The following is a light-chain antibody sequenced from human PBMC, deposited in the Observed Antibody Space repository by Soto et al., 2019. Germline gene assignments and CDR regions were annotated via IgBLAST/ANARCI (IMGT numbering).Light chain of an antibody. J-gene: IGKJ1*01. V-gene: IGKV1-5*03. CDR2: KTS. CDR3: QHWNDYSWT. Sequence: DIHXXXXPXXLSASVGDRVTITCRASQSISIWLAWYQQKPGKAPNLLIYKTSSLETGVPSRFSGSGSGTEFTLTISSLQPDDFATYYCQHWNDYSWTFGQGTKVEVK. CDR1: QSISIW.